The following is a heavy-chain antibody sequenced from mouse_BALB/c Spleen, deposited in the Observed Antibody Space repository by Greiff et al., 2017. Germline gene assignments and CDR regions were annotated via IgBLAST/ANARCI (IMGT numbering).Heavy chain of an antibody. CDR3: ARGDFYYGSSPFAY. D-gene: IGHD1-1*01. CDR1: GYAFTNYL. CDR2: INPGSGGT. V-gene: IGHV1-54*01. Sequence: FQLQQSGAELVRPGTSVKVSCKASGYAFTNYLIEWVKQRPGQGLEWIGVINPGSGGTNYNEKFKGKATLTADKSSSTAYMQLSSLISDDSAVYFFARGDFYYGSSPFAYWGQGTLVTVSA. J-gene: IGHJ3*01.